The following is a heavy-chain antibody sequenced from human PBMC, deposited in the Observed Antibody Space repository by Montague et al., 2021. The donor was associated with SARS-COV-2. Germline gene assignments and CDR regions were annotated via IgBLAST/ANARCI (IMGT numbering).Heavy chain of an antibody. Sequence: SETLSLTCSVTGFPISSGNHWGWIRQSPGKGPEWIGSIYHSGYTSYNPSLRSRVTISGDTSENQFSLRLSSVTAADTAVYYCVRVSYYYDRNDQPLGWSDPWGQGSLVTVSS. CDR1: GFPISSGNH. V-gene: IGHV4-38-2*02. J-gene: IGHJ5*02. CDR3: VRVSYYYDRNDQPLGWSDP. CDR2: IYHSGYT. D-gene: IGHD3-22*01.